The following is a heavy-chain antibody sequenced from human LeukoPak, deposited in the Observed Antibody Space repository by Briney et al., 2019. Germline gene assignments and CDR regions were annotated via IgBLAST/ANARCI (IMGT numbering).Heavy chain of an antibody. CDR1: GGSISSSSYY. CDR2: IYYSGST. J-gene: IGHJ5*02. V-gene: IGHV4-39*07. CDR3: ARDRPSPSNWLDP. Sequence: PSETLSLTCTVSGGSISSSSYYWGWIRQPPGKGLEWIGSIYYSGSTYYNPSLKSRVTISVDTSKNQFSLKLSSVTAADTAVYYCARDRPSPSNWLDPWGQGTLVTVSS.